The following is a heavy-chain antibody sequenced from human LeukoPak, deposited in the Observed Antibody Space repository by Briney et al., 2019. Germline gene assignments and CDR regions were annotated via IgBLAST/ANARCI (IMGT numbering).Heavy chain of an antibody. CDR1: GFTFSSYG. D-gene: IGHD3-22*01. CDR2: IWYDGSNK. V-gene: IGHV3-30*02. Sequence: GGSLRLSCAASGFTFSSYGMHWVRQAPGKGLEWVAVIWYDGSNKYYADSVKGRFTISRDNSKNTLYLQMNSLRAEDTAVYYCAEDTNYYDTSGPLDYWGQGTLVTVSS. J-gene: IGHJ4*02. CDR3: AEDTNYYDTSGPLDY.